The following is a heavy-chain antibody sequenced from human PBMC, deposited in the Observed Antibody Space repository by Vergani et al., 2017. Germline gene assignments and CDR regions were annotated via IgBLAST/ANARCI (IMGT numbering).Heavy chain of an antibody. CDR1: GFTFSSYA. V-gene: IGHV3-30-3*01. CDR2: ISYDGSNK. D-gene: IGHD4-17*01. Sequence: QVQLVESGGGVVQPGRSLRLSCAASGFTFSSYAMHWVRQAPGKGLEWVAVISYDGSNKYYADSVKGRFTISRDNSKTTLYLQMNSLRAEDTAVYYCARGRTVTRGYYYYYMDVWGKGTTVTVSS. J-gene: IGHJ6*03. CDR3: ARGRTVTRGYYYYYMDV.